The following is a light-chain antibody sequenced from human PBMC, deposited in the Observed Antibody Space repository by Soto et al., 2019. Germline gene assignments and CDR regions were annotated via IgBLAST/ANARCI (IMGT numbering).Light chain of an antibody. CDR3: TSYGCGRGNHVI. CDR1: SRDVGHNNC. CDR2: EVN. J-gene: IGLJ2*01. Sequence: QYALTQPPSASGSPGQSVSISCTATSRDVGHNNCVSWYQKHPGKAPEVMIYEVNKRPSGVPDRFSGSKSGNTASLTGSGLQAEDEADYYFTSYGCGRGNHVILVGGTKVPVL. V-gene: IGLV2-8*01.